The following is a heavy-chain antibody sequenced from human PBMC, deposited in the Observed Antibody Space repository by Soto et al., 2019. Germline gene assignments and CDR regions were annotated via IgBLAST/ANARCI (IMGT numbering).Heavy chain of an antibody. V-gene: IGHV3-53*01. D-gene: IGHD2-21*02. Sequence: GGSLRLSCAASGFTVSSNYMSWVRQAPGKGLEWVSVIYSGGSTYYADSVKGRFTISRDNSKNTLYLQMNSLRAEDTAVYYCARDVEDCGGDCSFGPDPHNYYYYYGMDVWGQGTTVTVSS. CDR1: GFTVSSNY. CDR3: ARDVEDCGGDCSFGPDPHNYYYYYGMDV. J-gene: IGHJ6*02. CDR2: IYSGGST.